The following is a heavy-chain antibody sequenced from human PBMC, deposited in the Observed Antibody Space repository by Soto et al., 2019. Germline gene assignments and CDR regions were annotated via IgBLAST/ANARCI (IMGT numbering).Heavy chain of an antibody. V-gene: IGHV4-59*01. CDR1: GGSMSSYY. CDR2: IYYTGSA. CDR3: ASFLNIVATTYVFDI. J-gene: IGHJ3*02. D-gene: IGHD5-12*01. Sequence: SETLSLTCTVSGGSMSSYYWSWVRQPPGKGLEWIGYIYYTGSANYNPSLRSRVAISVDTSKNQFSLKLTSVTAADTAVYYCASFLNIVATTYVFDIGGKGTMFTVS.